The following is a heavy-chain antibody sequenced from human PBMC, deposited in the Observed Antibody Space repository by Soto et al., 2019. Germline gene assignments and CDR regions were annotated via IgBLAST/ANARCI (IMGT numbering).Heavy chain of an antibody. J-gene: IGHJ4*02. CDR2: INAGNGNT. CDR3: ARRLGLLWFGDRGYFDY. D-gene: IGHD3-10*01. Sequence: QVQLVQSGAEVKKPGASVKVSCKASGYTFTSYAMNWVRQAPGQRLEWMGWINAGNGNTKYSQKFQGRVTITRDTSASTAYMELSSLRSEDTAVYYCARRLGLLWFGDRGYFDYWGQGTLVTVSS. V-gene: IGHV1-3*01. CDR1: GYTFTSYA.